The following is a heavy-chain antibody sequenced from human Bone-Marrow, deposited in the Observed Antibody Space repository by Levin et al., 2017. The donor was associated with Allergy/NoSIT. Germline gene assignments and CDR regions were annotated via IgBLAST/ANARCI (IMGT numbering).Heavy chain of an antibody. CDR2: SYSSGDT. J-gene: IGHJ3*01. CDR3: ARERYCSGGSCYPLRHAFDV. D-gene: IGHD2-15*01. CDR1: GGSISSGSHY. Sequence: MASETLSLTCTVSGGSISSGSHYWSWVRQPAGKGLQWIGRSYSSGDTTYNPALETRVTISLDTTKNQVSLKLKSVTAAASAVYYWARERYCSGGSCYPLRHAFDVWGQGTMVTVSS. V-gene: IGHV4-61*02.